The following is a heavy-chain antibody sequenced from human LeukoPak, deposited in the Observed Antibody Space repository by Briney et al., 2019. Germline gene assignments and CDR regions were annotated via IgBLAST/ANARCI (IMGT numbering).Heavy chain of an antibody. CDR2: IYYSGST. V-gene: IGHV4-39*01. CDR3: ARPKAYYGMDV. CDR1: GGSISSSSYY. Sequence: SETLSLTCTVSGGSISSSSYYWGWIRQPPGKGLEWIGSIYYSGSTYYNPSLKSRVTISVDTSKNQFSLKLSSVTAADTAVYYCARPKAYYGMDVWGQGPTVTVSS. J-gene: IGHJ6*02.